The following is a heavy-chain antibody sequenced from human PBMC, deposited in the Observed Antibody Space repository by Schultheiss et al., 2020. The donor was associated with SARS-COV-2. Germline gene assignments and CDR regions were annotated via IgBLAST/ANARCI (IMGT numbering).Heavy chain of an antibody. D-gene: IGHD2-15*01. V-gene: IGHV3-74*01. J-gene: IGHJ6*02. CDR2: INSDGSST. Sequence: GESLKISCAASGFTFSSYWMHWVRQAPGKGLVWVSRINSDGSSTSYADSVKGRFTISRDNAKNSLYLQMNSLRAEDTAVYYCARAGYCFGDSCNIESPYYYGMDVWGQGTTVTVSS. CDR3: ARAGYCFGDSCNIESPYYYGMDV. CDR1: GFTFSSYW.